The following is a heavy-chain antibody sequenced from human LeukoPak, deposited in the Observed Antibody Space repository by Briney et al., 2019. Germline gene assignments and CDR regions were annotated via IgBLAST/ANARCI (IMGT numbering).Heavy chain of an antibody. CDR3: ARMAASIVVVVGAKVYWFDP. CDR2: IYYSGST. D-gene: IGHD2-15*01. J-gene: IGHJ5*02. CDR1: GGSISSSSYY. Sequence: SETLSLTCAVSGGSISSSSYYWGWIRQPPGKGLEWIGSIYYSGSTYYNPSLKSRVTISVDTSKNQFSLKLSSVTAADTAVYYCARMAASIVVVVGAKVYWFDPWGQGTLVTVSS. V-gene: IGHV4-39*07.